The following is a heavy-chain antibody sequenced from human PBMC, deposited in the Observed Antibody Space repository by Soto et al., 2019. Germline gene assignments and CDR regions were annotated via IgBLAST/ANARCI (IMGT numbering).Heavy chain of an antibody. V-gene: IGHV1-69*13. CDR3: ASPGYSGASDSGTYYYYYGMDV. J-gene: IGHJ6*02. CDR1: GGTFSSYA. CDR2: IIPIFGTA. D-gene: IGHD5-12*01. Sequence: SVKVSCKASGGTFSSYAISWVRQAPGQGLEWMGGIIPIFGTANYAQKFQGRVTITADDSTSTAYMELSSLRSEDTAVYYCASPGYSGASDSGTYYYYYGMDVWGQGTTVTVSS.